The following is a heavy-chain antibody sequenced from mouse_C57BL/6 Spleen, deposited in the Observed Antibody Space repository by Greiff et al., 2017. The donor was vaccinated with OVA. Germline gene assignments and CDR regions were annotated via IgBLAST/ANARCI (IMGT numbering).Heavy chain of an antibody. J-gene: IGHJ3*01. Sequence: EVKVEESGPGLVKPSQSLSLSCSVTGYSITSGYFWYWIRQSPGKKLEWMGYISYDGSNNYNPSLKNRIAITSDTSKNQFFLKLNSVTTEDTSTYYCAREDYSNIFAYWGQGTLVTVSA. D-gene: IGHD2-5*01. CDR3: AREDYSNIFAY. V-gene: IGHV3-6*01. CDR2: ISYDGSN. CDR1: GYSITSGYF.